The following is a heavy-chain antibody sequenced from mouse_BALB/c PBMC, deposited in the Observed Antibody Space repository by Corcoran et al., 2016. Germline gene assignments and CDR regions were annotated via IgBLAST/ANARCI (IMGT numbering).Heavy chain of an antibody. CDR1: GYTFTNYG. Sequence: QIQLVQSGPELKKPGETVKISCKASGYTFTNYGMNWVKQAPRKGLKWMGWINTYTGEPTYADDFKGRFAFSLETSASTAYLQINNLKNEDMATYFCATDGYAFAYWGQGTLVTVSA. J-gene: IGHJ3*01. CDR2: INTYTGEP. CDR3: ATDGYAFAY. D-gene: IGHD1-2*01. V-gene: IGHV9-1*02.